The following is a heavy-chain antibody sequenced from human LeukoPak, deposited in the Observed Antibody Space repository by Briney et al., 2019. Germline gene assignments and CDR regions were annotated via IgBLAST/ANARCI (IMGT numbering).Heavy chain of an antibody. J-gene: IGHJ4*02. CDR3: AKSGSRSNLFDY. CDR1: GFTFSSYA. D-gene: IGHD1-1*01. CDR2: ISGSGGST. V-gene: IGHV3-23*01. Sequence: GGSLRLSCAASGFTFSSYAMSWVCQAPGKGLEWVSAISGSGGSTYYADSVKGRFTISRDNSKNTLYLQMNSLRAEDTAVYYCAKSGSRSNLFDYWGQGTLVTVSS.